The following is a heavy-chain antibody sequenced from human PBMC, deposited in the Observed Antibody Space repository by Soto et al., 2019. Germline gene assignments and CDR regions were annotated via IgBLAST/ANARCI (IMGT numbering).Heavy chain of an antibody. CDR1: GGSFSAYH. CDR2: TSHSGST. V-gene: IGHV4-34*01. D-gene: IGHD2-2*01. CDR3: ARGECSSNYCFTRWALDI. J-gene: IGHJ3*02. Sequence: QVQLQQWGAGLLKPSETLSLTCAVSGGSFSAYHWTWIRQTPGKGLEWIGETSHSGSTNYKPSPKSRVTISADPSKKQFSLTLTSMTAADSGVYYCARGECSSNYCFTRWALDIWGQGTVVTVSS.